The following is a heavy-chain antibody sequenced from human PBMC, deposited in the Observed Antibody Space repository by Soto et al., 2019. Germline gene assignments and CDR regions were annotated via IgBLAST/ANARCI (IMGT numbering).Heavy chain of an antibody. V-gene: IGHV1-18*04. Sequence: QVQLVQSGAEVKRPGASVKVSCKASGDTLKTFDVSWVRQAPGQGPEWMAWITTHNGDTNFAQKFRGRVSLTADSTAATAIMELRNIRSDDTGVYFCFSFNFTRAGDNYYYYMAVWGHGTTVTVS. D-gene: IGHD1-1*01. CDR1: GDTLKTFD. J-gene: IGHJ6*03. CDR3: FSFNFTRAGDNYYYYMAV. CDR2: ITTHNGDT.